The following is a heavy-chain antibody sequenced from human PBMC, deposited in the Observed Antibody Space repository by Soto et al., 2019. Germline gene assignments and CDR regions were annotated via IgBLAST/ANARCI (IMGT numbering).Heavy chain of an antibody. CDR3: ASSASQDAY. J-gene: IGHJ4*02. D-gene: IGHD1-26*01. CDR2: INSCSTSV. V-gene: IGHV3-48*01. Sequence: EVQLVESGGGLVQPGGSLRLSCVASGFTFNSYSMNWVRQAPGKGLEWISYINSCSTSVFYADSVKGRFTISRDNAKNSLYLQMNSLRAEDTAVYYCASSASQDAYWGQGTLVTVSS. CDR1: GFTFNSYS.